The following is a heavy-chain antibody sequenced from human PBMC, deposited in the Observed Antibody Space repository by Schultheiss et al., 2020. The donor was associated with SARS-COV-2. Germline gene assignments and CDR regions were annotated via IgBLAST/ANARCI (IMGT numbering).Heavy chain of an antibody. CDR1: GGSISSYY. CDR2: IHYSGST. J-gene: IGHJ5*02. Sequence: SQTLSLTCTVSGGSISSYYWSWIRQPPGKGLEWIGYIHYSGSTNYNPSFKSRVTISVDTSKNQFSLKLSSVTAADTAVYYCARGDMLVGAKNWFDPWGQGTLVTVSS. D-gene: IGHD1-26*01. V-gene: IGHV4-59*13. CDR3: ARGDMLVGAKNWFDP.